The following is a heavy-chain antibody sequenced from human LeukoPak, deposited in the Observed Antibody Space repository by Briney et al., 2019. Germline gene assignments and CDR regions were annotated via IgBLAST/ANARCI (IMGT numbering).Heavy chain of an antibody. CDR2: ISSSSSYI. V-gene: IGHV3-21*01. D-gene: IGHD1-1*01. CDR3: ARDHAAQLAY. CDR1: GFTFSSYS. Sequence: GGSLRLSCAASGFTFSSYSMNWARQAPGKGLEWVSSISSSSSYIYYADSVKGRFTISRDNAKNSLYLQMNSLRAEDTAVYYCARDHAAQLAYWGQGTLVTVSS. J-gene: IGHJ4*02.